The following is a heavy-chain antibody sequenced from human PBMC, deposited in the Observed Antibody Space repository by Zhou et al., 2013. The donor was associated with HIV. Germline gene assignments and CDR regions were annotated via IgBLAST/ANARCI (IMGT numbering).Heavy chain of an antibody. Sequence: QVQLVQSGAEVKKPGSSVKVSCKASGGTFSSYAISWVRQAPGQGLEWMGGIIPIFGTANYAQKFQGRVTITTDESTSTAYMELSSLRSEDTAVYYCARVTPHVAARGYYYYYMDVWGKGTTVTVSS. V-gene: IGHV1-69*05. CDR1: GGTFSSYA. J-gene: IGHJ6*03. CDR3: ARVTPHVAARGYYYYYMDV. CDR2: IIPIFGTA. D-gene: IGHD6-6*01.